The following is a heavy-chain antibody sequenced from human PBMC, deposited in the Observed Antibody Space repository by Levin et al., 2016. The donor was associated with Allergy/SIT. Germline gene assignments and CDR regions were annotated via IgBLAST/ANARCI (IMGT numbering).Heavy chain of an antibody. CDR3: ARGELELPFSHYYMDV. D-gene: IGHD1-7*01. J-gene: IGHJ6*03. CDR2: ISSSSSTI. Sequence: WIRQPPGKGLEWVSYISSSSSTIYYADSVKGRFTISRDNAKNSLYLQMNSLRDEDTAVYYCARGELELPFSHYYMDVWGKGTTVTVSS. V-gene: IGHV3-48*02.